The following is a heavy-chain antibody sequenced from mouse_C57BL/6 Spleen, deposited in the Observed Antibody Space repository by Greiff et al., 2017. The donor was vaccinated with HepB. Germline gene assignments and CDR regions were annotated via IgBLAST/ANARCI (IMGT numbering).Heavy chain of an antibody. CDR1: GYAFSSYW. CDR2: IYPGDGDT. V-gene: IGHV1-80*01. J-gene: IGHJ4*01. Sequence: LQESGAELVKPGASVKISCKASGYAFSSYWMNWVKQRPGKGLEWIGQIYPGDGDTNYNGKFKGKATLTADKSYSTAYMQLSSLTSEDSAVYFCAREIPVYAMDYWGQGTSVTVSS. CDR3: AREIPVYAMDY. D-gene: IGHD5-1-1*01.